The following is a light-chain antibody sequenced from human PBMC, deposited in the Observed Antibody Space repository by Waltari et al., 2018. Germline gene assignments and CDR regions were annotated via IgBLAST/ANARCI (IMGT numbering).Light chain of an antibody. CDR3: QQYNDWYS. V-gene: IGKV3-15*01. CDR2: DAS. Sequence: EQVMTQSPATLSVSPGEVVTLSCRASQSVSSNVAWYQHRPGQAPRLLIYDASSRASGVPARFSGSWSGTEFTLTISGLQSEDGALYYCQQYNDWYSFGQGTKLEIK. J-gene: IGKJ2*03. CDR1: QSVSSN.